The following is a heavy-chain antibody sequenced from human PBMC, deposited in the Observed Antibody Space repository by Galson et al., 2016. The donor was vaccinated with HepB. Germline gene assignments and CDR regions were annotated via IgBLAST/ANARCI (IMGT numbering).Heavy chain of an antibody. V-gene: IGHV1-18*04. D-gene: IGHD2-21*02. CDR3: ARSGDGNWFES. Sequence: SVKVSCKASGYTFTSYGNGWVRQAPGQGLERMGWISGYNGYTDSAQRLQGRVTMTTDTSTSTAYMELSSLRSDDTAVYYCARSGDGNWFESWGQGTLVTVSS. J-gene: IGHJ5*01. CDR2: ISGYNGYT. CDR1: GYTFTSYG.